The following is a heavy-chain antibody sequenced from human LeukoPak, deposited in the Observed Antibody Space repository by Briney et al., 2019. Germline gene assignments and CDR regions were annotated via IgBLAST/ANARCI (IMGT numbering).Heavy chain of an antibody. CDR1: GFTFSSYA. Sequence: GGSLRLSCAASGFTFSSYAMSWVRQAPGKGLEWVSAISGSGGSTYYADSVKGRFTISRDNSKNTLYLQMNSLRAEDTAVYYCAKGRPPGVIMAGRGGFDYWGQGTLVTVSS. CDR2: ISGSGGST. J-gene: IGHJ4*02. CDR3: AKGRPPGVIMAGRGGFDY. V-gene: IGHV3-23*01. D-gene: IGHD5-12*01.